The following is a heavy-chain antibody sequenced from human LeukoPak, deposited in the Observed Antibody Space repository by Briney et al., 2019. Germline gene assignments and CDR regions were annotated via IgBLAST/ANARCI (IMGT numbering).Heavy chain of an antibody. CDR2: INHSGST. CDR3: ARGRGSDY. CDR1: GGSFSGYY. Sequence: SETLSLTCAVYGGSFSGYYWSWIRQPPGEGLEWIGEINHSGSTNYNPSLKSRVTISVDTSKNQFSLKLSSVTAADTAVYYCARGRGSDYWGQGTLVTVSS. V-gene: IGHV4-34*01. J-gene: IGHJ4*02.